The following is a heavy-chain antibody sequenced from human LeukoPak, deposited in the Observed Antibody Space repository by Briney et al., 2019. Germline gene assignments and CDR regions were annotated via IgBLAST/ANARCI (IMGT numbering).Heavy chain of an antibody. CDR1: GDSISNYY. D-gene: IGHD6-13*01. J-gene: IGHJ2*01. CDR2: IYTSGST. Sequence: SETLSLTCTVSGDSISNYYWSWIRQPAGKGLEWIGRIYTSGSTNYNPSLKSRVTISVDTSKNQFSLKLSSVTAADTAVYYCARGEAAAAADWYFDLWGRGTLVTVSS. CDR3: ARGEAAAAADWYFDL. V-gene: IGHV4-4*07.